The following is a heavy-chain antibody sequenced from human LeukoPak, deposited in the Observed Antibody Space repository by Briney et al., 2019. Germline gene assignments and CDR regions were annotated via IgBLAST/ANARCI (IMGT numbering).Heavy chain of an antibody. Sequence: GGSLRPSCAASGFTFSSYAMSWVRQAPRKGLEWVSAISGSGGSTYYADSVKGRFTISRDNSKNTLYLQMNSLRAEDTAVYYCAKDPPASRNYYDSSGYYTILPFDYWGQGTLVTVSS. J-gene: IGHJ4*02. CDR3: AKDPPASRNYYDSSGYYTILPFDY. D-gene: IGHD3-22*01. CDR1: GFTFSSYA. CDR2: ISGSGGST. V-gene: IGHV3-23*01.